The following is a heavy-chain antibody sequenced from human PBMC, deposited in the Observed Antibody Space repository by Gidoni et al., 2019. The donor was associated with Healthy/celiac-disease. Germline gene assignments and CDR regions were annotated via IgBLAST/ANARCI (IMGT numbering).Heavy chain of an antibody. D-gene: IGHD2-2*01. CDR2: IIPIFGTA. V-gene: IGHV1-69*06. Sequence: QVQLVQSGAEVKKPGSSVKVSCKASAGTFSSYAISWVRQAPGQGLEWMGGIIPIFGTANYAQKFQGRVTITADKSTSTAYMELSSLRSEDTAVYYCARCWICSSTSCYPYYYYYMDVWGKGTTVTVSS. CDR1: AGTFSSYA. J-gene: IGHJ6*03. CDR3: ARCWICSSTSCYPYYYYYMDV.